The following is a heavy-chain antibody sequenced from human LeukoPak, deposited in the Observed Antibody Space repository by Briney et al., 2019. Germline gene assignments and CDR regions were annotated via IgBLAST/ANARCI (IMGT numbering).Heavy chain of an antibody. CDR1: GGSFSGYY. CDR2: MNPSGST. D-gene: IGHD3-22*01. J-gene: IGHJ6*03. V-gene: IGHV4-34*01. Sequence: SETLSLTCAVYGGSFSGYYWTWIRQTPEKGLEWIGEMNPSGSTNYNPSLKSRVTISVDTSKNQFSPELSSVTAADTAVYYCSRGRQDVTMIVVVMTAVSYYLDVWGKGTTVTVS. CDR3: SRGRQDVTMIVVVMTAVSYYLDV.